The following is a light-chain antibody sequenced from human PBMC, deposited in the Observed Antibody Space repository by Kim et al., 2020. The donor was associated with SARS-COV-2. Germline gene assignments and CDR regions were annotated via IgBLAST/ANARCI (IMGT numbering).Light chain of an antibody. CDR3: QHYNGYPLT. CDR1: QTINSC. J-gene: IGKJ4*01. Sequence: ASVGDRVTMTCRASQTINSCLAWYQQKPGKAPKLLIDTASTLQNGGQSRFSGSKSGKEFTLTISSLQPDDFATYYCQHYNGYPLTFGGGTKVDIK. CDR2: TAS. V-gene: IGKV1-5*03.